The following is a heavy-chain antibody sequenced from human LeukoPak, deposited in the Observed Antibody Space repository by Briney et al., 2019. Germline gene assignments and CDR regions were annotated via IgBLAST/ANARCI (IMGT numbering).Heavy chain of an antibody. CDR3: ATDTSYYYDSSGYYWNAFDI. CDR2: FDPEDGET. Sequence: VASVKVSCKVSGYTLTELSMHWVRQAPGKGLEWMGGFDPEDGETIYAQKFQGRVTMTEDTSTDTAYMELSSLRSEDTAVYYCATDTSYYYDSSGYYWNAFDIWGQGTMVTVSS. D-gene: IGHD3-22*01. J-gene: IGHJ3*02. V-gene: IGHV1-24*01. CDR1: GYTLTELS.